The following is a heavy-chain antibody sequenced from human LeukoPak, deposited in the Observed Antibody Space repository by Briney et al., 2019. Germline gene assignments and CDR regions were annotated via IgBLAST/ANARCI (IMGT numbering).Heavy chain of an antibody. D-gene: IGHD2-8*02. CDR3: ARGGHLRYDDTGVDY. V-gene: IGHV1-46*01. CDR1: GYIYTNYF. Sequence: GASVKVSCKASGYIYTNYFMPWVRQAPGQGLEWMGLINPSGSRTNYAQKFQGRVTMTRDTSTSTVYMDLSSLRSDDTAVYYCARGGHLRYDDTGVDYWGHGTLVTVSS. J-gene: IGHJ4*01. CDR2: INPSGSRT.